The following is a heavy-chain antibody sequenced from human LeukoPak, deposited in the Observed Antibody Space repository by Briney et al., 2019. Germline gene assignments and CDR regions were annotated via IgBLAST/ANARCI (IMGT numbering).Heavy chain of an antibody. D-gene: IGHD3-10*02. CDR3: AELGITMIGGV. V-gene: IGHV3-66*01. CDR2: IYSGGST. J-gene: IGHJ6*04. Sequence: GGSLRLPCAASGFTVSSNYMSWVRQAPGKGLEWVSVIYSGGSTYYADSVKGRFTISRDNSKNTLYLQMNSLRAEDTAVYYCAELGITMIGGVWGKGTTVTISS. CDR1: GFTVSSNY.